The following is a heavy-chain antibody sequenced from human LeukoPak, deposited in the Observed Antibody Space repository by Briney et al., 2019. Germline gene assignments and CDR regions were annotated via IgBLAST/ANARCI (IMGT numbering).Heavy chain of an antibody. Sequence: GVSLTLSCAASGFTSSSYCMSWVRQAPGKGMEWGPHKKQCGCEKYYGDSVRGRFTISRENAKNTLYAHEKRQRAGYTCVLYCARDRGSSGWYELDYWGQGTLVTVCS. V-gene: IGHV3-7*01. CDR2: KKQCGCEK. CDR1: GFTSSSYC. J-gene: IGHJ4*02. D-gene: IGHD6-19*01. CDR3: ARDRGSSGWYELDY.